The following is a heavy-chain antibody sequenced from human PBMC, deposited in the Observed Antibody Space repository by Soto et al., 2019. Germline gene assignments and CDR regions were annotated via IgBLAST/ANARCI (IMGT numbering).Heavy chain of an antibody. V-gene: IGHV3-53*01. CDR2: IYSGGST. CDR1: GFTVSSNY. J-gene: IGHJ4*02. CDR3: ARGSRWGEYYFDY. Sequence: GGSLRLSCAASGFTVSSNYMSWVRQAPGKGLEWVSVIYSGGSTYYADSVKGRFTISRDNSKNTLYLQMNSLRAEDTAVYYCARGSRWGEYYFDYRGQGTLVTVSS. D-gene: IGHD3-10*01.